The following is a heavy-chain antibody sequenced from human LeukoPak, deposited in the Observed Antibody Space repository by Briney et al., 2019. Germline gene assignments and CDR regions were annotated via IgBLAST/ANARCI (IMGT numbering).Heavy chain of an antibody. D-gene: IGHD6-6*01. V-gene: IGHV4-31*03. CDR3: AREVSEYSSSQRYRGNWFDP. CDR1: GGSISSGGYY. J-gene: IGHJ5*02. Sequence: SQTLSLTCTVSGGSISSGGYYWSWIRQHPGKGLEWIGYIYYSGSTYYNPSLKSRVTISVDTSKNQFSLKLSSVTAADTAVYYCAREVSEYSSSQRYRGNWFDPWGQGTLVTVSS. CDR2: IYYSGST.